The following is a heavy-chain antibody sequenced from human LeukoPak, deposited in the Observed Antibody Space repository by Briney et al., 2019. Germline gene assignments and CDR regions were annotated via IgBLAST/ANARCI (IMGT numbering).Heavy chain of an antibody. CDR2: ISRGSSYR. V-gene: IGHV3-21*04. D-gene: IGHD4-11*01. Sequence: GGSLRLSCAASGFTFSSYSMNWVRQVPGKGLEWVSSISRGSSYRFYADSVKGRFTISRDNSNNTLYLQMNSLRAEDTAVYYCAKDSPTTTVTPLATDYYGMDVWGQGTTVTVSS. CDR3: AKDSPTTTVTPLATDYYGMDV. J-gene: IGHJ6*02. CDR1: GFTFSSYS.